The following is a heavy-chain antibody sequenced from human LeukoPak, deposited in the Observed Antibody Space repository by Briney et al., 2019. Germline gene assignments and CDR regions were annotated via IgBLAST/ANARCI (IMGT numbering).Heavy chain of an antibody. CDR2: ISWNSGSI. CDR3: AKGYSSSAWFDP. J-gene: IGHJ5*02. V-gene: IGHV3-9*01. D-gene: IGHD6-6*01. Sequence: PGRSLRLSCAASGFTFDDYAMHWVRQAPGKGLEWASGISWNSGSIGYADSVKGRFTISRDNAKNSLYLQMNSLRAEDTALYYCAKGYSSSAWFDPWGQGTLVTVSS. CDR1: GFTFDDYA.